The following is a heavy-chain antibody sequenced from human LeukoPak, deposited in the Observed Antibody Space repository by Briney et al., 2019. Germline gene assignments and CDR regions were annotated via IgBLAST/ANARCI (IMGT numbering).Heavy chain of an antibody. CDR3: ARGRGSSADFDY. Sequence: SQTLSLTCAISGDSVSSNSATWNWTRQSPLRGLEWLGRTYYRSQWNNDYAASVKSRIDINPETSKNQFSLQLNSVTPEDTAVYYCARGRGSSADFDYWGQGTLVTVSS. CDR2: TYYRSQWNN. J-gene: IGHJ4*02. D-gene: IGHD6-6*01. V-gene: IGHV6-1*01. CDR1: GDSVSSNSAT.